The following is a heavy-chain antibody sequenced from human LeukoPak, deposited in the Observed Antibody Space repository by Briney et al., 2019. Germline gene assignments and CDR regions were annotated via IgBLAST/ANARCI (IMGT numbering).Heavy chain of an antibody. CDR3: AKNRFRQYYYGSGSYYNVDYFDY. CDR1: GFTFSSYA. CDR2: ISGSGGST. D-gene: IGHD3-10*01. J-gene: IGHJ4*02. Sequence: PGGSLRLSCAASGFTFSSYAMSWVRQAPGKGLEWVSAISGSGGSTYYADSVKGRFTISRDNSKNTLYLQMNSLRAEDTAVYYCAKNRFRQYYYGSGSYYNVDYFDYWGQGTLATVSS. V-gene: IGHV3-23*01.